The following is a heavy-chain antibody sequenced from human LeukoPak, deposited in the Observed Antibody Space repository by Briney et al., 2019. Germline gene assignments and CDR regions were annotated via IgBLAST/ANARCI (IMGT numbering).Heavy chain of an antibody. Sequence: GGSLRLSCAASGFTFSSYAMSWVRQAPGKGLEWVSAISGSGVSTYYADSVKGRFTISRDNSKNTLYLQMNSLRAEDTAVYYCAKAGEDPQRLVRRDAFDIWGQGTMVTVSS. V-gene: IGHV3-23*01. CDR3: AKAGEDPQRLVRRDAFDI. CDR2: ISGSGVST. D-gene: IGHD6-13*01. CDR1: GFTFSSYA. J-gene: IGHJ3*02.